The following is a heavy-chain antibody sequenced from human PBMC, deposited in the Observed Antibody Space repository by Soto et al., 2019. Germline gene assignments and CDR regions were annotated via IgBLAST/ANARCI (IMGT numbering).Heavy chain of an antibody. J-gene: IGHJ6*02. CDR2: ISYDGSNK. CDR3: ANAPNWGYYYYDSGRDF. V-gene: IGHV3-30-3*01. Sequence: QVQLVESGGGVVQPGRSLRLSCAASGFTFSSYAMHWVRQAPGKGLEWVAVISYDGSNKYYADSVKGRFTISRDNSKNRLYLHMSGLRAEDTAVYDCANAPNWGYYYYDSGRDFWGQGTTVTVS. D-gene: IGHD7-27*01. CDR1: GFTFSSYA.